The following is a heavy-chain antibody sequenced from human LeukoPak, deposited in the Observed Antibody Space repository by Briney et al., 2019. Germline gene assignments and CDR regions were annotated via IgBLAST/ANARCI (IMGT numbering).Heavy chain of an antibody. CDR1: GLTFSSYS. Sequence: KPGGSLRLSCAASGLTFSSYSMNWVRQTPGKGLEWVSSISSSSSYIYYADPVKGRFTISRDNAKNSLYLQMNSLRAEDTAVYYCARDWFGELDYWGQGTLVTVSS. J-gene: IGHJ4*02. V-gene: IGHV3-21*01. CDR3: ARDWFGELDY. D-gene: IGHD3-10*01. CDR2: ISSSSSYI.